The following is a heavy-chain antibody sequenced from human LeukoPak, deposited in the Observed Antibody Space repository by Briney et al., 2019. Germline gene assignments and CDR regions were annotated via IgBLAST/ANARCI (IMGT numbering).Heavy chain of an antibody. J-gene: IGHJ3*02. CDR1: GFTFSSYA. CDR3: AIDPGYSSGLLDAFDI. CDR2: ISGSGGST. Sequence: GGSLRLSCAASGFTFSSYAMSWVRQAPGKGLEWVSAISGSGGSTYYADSVKGRFTISRDNSKNTLYLQMNSLRAEDTAVYYCAIDPGYSSGLLDAFDIWDQGTMVTVSS. D-gene: IGHD6-19*01. V-gene: IGHV3-23*01.